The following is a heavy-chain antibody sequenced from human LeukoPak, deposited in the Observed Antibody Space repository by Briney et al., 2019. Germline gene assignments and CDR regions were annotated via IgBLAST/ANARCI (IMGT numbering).Heavy chain of an antibody. D-gene: IGHD3-16*01. Sequence: GGSLRLSCAASGFTFSSYAMHWVRQAPGKGLEWVAVISYDGSNKYYADSVKGRFTNSRDNARNSLYLQMNSLRVEDTAVYYCAKPAYAGYYYYMDVWGKGTTVTVSS. V-gene: IGHV3-30*04. CDR3: AKPAYAGYYYYMDV. CDR1: GFTFSSYA. CDR2: ISYDGSNK. J-gene: IGHJ6*03.